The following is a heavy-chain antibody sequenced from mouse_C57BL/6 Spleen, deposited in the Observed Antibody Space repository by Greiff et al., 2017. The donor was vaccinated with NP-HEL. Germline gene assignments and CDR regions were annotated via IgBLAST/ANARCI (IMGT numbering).Heavy chain of an antibody. Sequence: EVHLVESGGGLVKPGGSLKLSCAASGFTFSDYGMHWVRQAPEKGLEWVAYISSGSSTIYYADTVKGRFTISRDNAKNTLFLQMTSLRSEDTAMYYCARRRDYIYAMDYWGQGTSVTVSS. CDR2: ISSGSSTI. CDR3: ARRRDYIYAMDY. CDR1: GFTFSDYG. V-gene: IGHV5-17*01. D-gene: IGHD2-4*01. J-gene: IGHJ4*01.